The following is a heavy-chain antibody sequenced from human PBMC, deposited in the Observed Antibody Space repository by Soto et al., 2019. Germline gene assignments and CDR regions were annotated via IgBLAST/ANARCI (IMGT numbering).Heavy chain of an antibody. CDR2: VSTSSSYT. CDR1: GFTFSDHY. Sequence: QVQLVESGGGLVKPGGSLRLSCVASGFTFSDHYMTWIRQAPGKGLEWLSYVSTSSSYTNYADSVKGRFTISRDNAMNSLYLQMNSLRAEDTAVYYCARLRLTGYFDYWGQGPLVTVSS. J-gene: IGHJ4*02. CDR3: ARLRLTGYFDY. V-gene: IGHV3-11*05.